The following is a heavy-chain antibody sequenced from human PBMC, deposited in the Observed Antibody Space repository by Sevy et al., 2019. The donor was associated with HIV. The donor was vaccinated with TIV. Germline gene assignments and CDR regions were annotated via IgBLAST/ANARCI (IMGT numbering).Heavy chain of an antibody. CDR3: ARDYYDSSGYLDLFGY. J-gene: IGHJ4*02. CDR2: IKQDGSGK. Sequence: GGSLRLSCAASGFTFSSYWMSWVRQAPGKGLEWVAKIKQDGSGKYYVDSVKGRFTISRDNAKNSLYLQMNSLRAEDTAVYYCARDYYDSSGYLDLFGYWGQGTLVTVSS. CDR1: GFTFSSYW. V-gene: IGHV3-7*01. D-gene: IGHD3-22*01.